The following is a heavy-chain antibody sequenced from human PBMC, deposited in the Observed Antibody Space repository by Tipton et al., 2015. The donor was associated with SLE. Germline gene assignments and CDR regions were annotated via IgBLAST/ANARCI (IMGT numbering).Heavy chain of an antibody. V-gene: IGHV4-31*03. CDR2: IYFSGSA. Sequence: TLSLTCTVSGSFFSRGGYYSSWIRQRPGMGLEWIGFIYFSGSAFYNPSLKSRVTISVDTSRDQFSLNVNSVTAADTAVYYCAKAGGNSMAFDIWGPGTMVSVSS. J-gene: IGHJ3*02. CDR1: GSFFSRGGYY. D-gene: IGHD4-23*01. CDR3: AKAGGNSMAFDI.